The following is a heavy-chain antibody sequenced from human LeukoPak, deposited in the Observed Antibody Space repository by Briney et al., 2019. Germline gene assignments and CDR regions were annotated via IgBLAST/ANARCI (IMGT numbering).Heavy chain of an antibody. CDR2: VNANSGKT. V-gene: IGHV1-8*01. Sequence: ASVKVSCKASGYTFINYDIHWVRQATGQGLEWMGRVNANSGKTGFAQKFQGRLTMTTNTSISTAYMELSSLRSDDTAVYYCAKGVTYYRTGYDIWGQGTLVTVSS. CDR1: GYTFINYD. J-gene: IGHJ4*02. D-gene: IGHD2-21*02. CDR3: AKGVTYYRTGYDI.